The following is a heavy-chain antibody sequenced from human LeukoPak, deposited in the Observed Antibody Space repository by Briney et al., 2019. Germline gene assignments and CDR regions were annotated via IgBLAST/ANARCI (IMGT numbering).Heavy chain of an antibody. CDR3: AKQGGLTSGSVDP. Sequence: GGSLRLSCAGAGFTFNNNAMTWVRQAAGKGLVWVSSISGSGEKTYYADSVKGRFSISRDNSKNTLYLQMNSLRVEDSALYFCAKQGGLTSGSVDPWGQGTLVTVSS. V-gene: IGHV3-23*01. CDR1: GFTFNNNA. D-gene: IGHD3-10*01. CDR2: ISGSGEKT. J-gene: IGHJ5*02.